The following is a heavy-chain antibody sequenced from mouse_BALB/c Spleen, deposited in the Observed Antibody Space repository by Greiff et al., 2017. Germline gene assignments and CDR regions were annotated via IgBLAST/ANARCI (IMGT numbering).Heavy chain of an antibody. D-gene: IGHD2-12*01. CDR3: ARDDGFDY. V-gene: IGHV5-6-5*01. CDR2: ISSGGST. J-gene: IGHJ2*01. CDR1: GFTFSSYA. Sequence: EVMLVESGGGLVKPGGSLKLSCAASGFTFSSYAMSWVRQTPEKRLEWVASISSGGSTYYPDSVKGRFTISRDNARNILYLQMSSLRSEDTVMYYCARDDGFDYWGQGTTLTVSS.